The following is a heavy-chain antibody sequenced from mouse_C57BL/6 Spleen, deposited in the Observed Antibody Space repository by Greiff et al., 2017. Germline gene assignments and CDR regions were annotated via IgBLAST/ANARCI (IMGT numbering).Heavy chain of an antibody. D-gene: IGHD2-1*01. Sequence: EVQRVESGGGLVKPGGSLKLSCAASGFTFSDYGMHWVRQAPEKGLEWVAYISSGSSTIYYAGTVKGRFTISRDHAKNTLFLQMTSLRSEDTAMYYCARDYGNWFAYWGQGTLVTVSA. V-gene: IGHV5-17*01. CDR1: GFTFSDYG. CDR2: ISSGSSTI. CDR3: ARDYGNWFAY. J-gene: IGHJ3*01.